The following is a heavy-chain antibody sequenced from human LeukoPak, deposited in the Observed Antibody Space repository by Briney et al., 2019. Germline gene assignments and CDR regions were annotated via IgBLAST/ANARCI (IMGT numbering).Heavy chain of an antibody. D-gene: IGHD3-22*01. J-gene: IGHJ4*02. CDR1: GFIFSTYT. V-gene: IGHV3-30-3*01. CDR3: AREYASGYYRTFDY. Sequence: GGSLRLSCAASGFIFSTYTMHWVRQAPGKGLEWVATVSHDGDNNYYADSVKCRFTISRDNSKDTLYLQMNSLRADDLAVYYCAREYASGYYRTFDYWGQGTVVTVSS. CDR2: VSHDGDNN.